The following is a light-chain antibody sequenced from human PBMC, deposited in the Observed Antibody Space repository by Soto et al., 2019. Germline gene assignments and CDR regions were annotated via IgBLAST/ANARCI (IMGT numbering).Light chain of an antibody. CDR1: SGSIASTY. CDR3: QSYGSTSHVI. J-gene: IGLJ2*01. CDR2: EYN. Sequence: NFMLTQPHSVSESPGKTVTISCTRSSGSIASTYVQWYQQRPGSAPTTVIYEYNQRPSGVPDRFSGSIDSSSNSASLTISGLKTEDEADYYRQSYGSTSHVIFGGGTKLTVL. V-gene: IGLV6-57*04.